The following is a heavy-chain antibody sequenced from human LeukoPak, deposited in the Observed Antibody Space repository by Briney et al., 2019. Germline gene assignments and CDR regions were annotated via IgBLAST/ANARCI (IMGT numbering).Heavy chain of an antibody. V-gene: IGHV3-30*03. CDR1: GFTFSSYG. CDR2: ISYDGSNK. J-gene: IGHJ4*02. Sequence: GGSLRLSCAASGFTFSSYGMHWVRQAPGKGLEWVAVISYDGSNKYYADSVKGRFTISRYNSKSTLSLQINSLRAEDTAIYYCATYRQVLLPFESWGQGTLVTVSS. CDR3: ATYRQVLLPFES. D-gene: IGHD2-8*02.